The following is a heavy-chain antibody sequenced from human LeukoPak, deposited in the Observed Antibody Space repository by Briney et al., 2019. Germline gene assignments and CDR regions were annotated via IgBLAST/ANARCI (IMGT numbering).Heavy chain of an antibody. CDR3: ARAGQWLVRMFDY. CDR1: GFTFEDYA. CDR2: ISATANTK. D-gene: IGHD6-19*01. V-gene: IGHV3-11*01. J-gene: IGHJ4*02. Sequence: GGSLRLYCEASGFTFEDYAMSWFRQAPGKGPEWILYISATANTKYYADSVRGRFSISRDNAKSSLYLQMSTLRVEDTAVYYCARAGQWLVRMFDYWGQGTLVTVSS.